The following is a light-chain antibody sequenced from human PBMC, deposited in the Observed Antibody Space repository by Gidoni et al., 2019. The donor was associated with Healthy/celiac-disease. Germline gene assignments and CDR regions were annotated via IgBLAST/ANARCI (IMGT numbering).Light chain of an antibody. J-gene: IGKJ1*01. CDR3: QQYNNWPPWT. V-gene: IGKV3-15*01. Sequence: DIVMTQSPATLSVSAGERATLSCRASQSVSSNLAWYQQKPGQAPRLLLYGASTRATGIPARFSCSGSGTEFTLTIGSLQSEDFAVYYCQQYNNWPPWTFGQGTKVEIK. CDR2: GAS. CDR1: QSVSSN.